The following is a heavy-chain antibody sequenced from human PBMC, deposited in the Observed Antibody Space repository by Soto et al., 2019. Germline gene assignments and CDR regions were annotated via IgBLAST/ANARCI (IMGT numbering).Heavy chain of an antibody. CDR2: INPNSGGT. Sequence: ASVKVSCKASGYTFTGYYMHGVRQAPGQGLEWMGWINPNSGGTNYAQKFQGRVTMTRDTSISTAYMELSRLRSDDTAVYYCARYDSSGYYYGYWGQGTLVTVSS. J-gene: IGHJ4*02. CDR1: GYTFTGYY. CDR3: ARYDSSGYYYGY. D-gene: IGHD3-22*01. V-gene: IGHV1-2*02.